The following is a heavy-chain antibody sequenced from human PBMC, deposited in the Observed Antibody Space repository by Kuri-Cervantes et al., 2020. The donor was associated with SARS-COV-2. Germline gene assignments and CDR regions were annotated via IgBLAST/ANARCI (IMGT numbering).Heavy chain of an antibody. J-gene: IGHJ4*02. CDR1: GYSISSGYY. CDR2: IYHSGST. Sequence: LRLSCTVSGYSISSGYYWGWIRQPPGKGLEWIGSIYHSGSTYYNPSLKSRVTISVDTSKNQFSLKLSSVTAADTAVYYCARTHAGLSPYYFDYWGQGTLVTVSS. CDR3: ARTHAGLSPYYFDY. D-gene: IGHD2-8*01. V-gene: IGHV4-38-2*02.